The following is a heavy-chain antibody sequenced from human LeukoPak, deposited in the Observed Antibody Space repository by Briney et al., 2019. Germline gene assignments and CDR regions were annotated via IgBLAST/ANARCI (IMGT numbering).Heavy chain of an antibody. CDR2: IYHSGST. V-gene: IGHV4-59*08. CDR1: GGSISSYY. Sequence: PSETLSLTCTVSGGSISSYYWSWIRQPPGKGLEWIGYIYHSGSTNYNPSLKSRVTISVDTSKNQFSLKLSSVTAADTAVYYCARTSLRSFYGMDVWGQGTTVTVSS. J-gene: IGHJ6*02. D-gene: IGHD2-15*01. CDR3: ARTSLRSFYGMDV.